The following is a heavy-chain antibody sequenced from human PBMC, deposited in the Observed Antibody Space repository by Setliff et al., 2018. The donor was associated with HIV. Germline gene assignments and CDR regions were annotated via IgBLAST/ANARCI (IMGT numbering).Heavy chain of an antibody. CDR3: ARVKPHLRRSGTYWIVDY. D-gene: IGHD1-26*01. Sequence: PGGSLRLSCAVSGFTFSDYSMNWVRQAPGKGLEWVSSISSSSDYIYYADSVKGRFIISRDNAKSSLYLQMNSLRAEDTAVYYCARVKPHLRRSGTYWIVDYWGQGTLVTVSS. J-gene: IGHJ4*02. CDR2: ISSSSDYI. CDR1: GFTFSDYS. V-gene: IGHV3-21*01.